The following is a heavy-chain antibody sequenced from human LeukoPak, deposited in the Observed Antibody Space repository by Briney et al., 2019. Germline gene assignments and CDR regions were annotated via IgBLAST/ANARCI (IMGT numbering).Heavy chain of an antibody. V-gene: IGHV1-69*06. CDR2: IIPIFGTA. J-gene: IGHJ6*03. Sequence: SVKVSCKASGDTFSSYAISWVRQAPGQGLEWLGGIIPIFGTANYAQKFQGSFTITADKSTSTAYLELSSLRSEDTAVYFCARAVNGLTMVRGVRDYYYYMDIWGKGTTVTVSS. CDR1: GDTFSSYA. CDR3: ARAVNGLTMVRGVRDYYYYMDI. D-gene: IGHD3-10*01.